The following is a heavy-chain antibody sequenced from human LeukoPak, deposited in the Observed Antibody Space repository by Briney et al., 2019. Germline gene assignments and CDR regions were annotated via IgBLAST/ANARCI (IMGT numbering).Heavy chain of an antibody. CDR3: AKDRGNIGWFDY. CDR1: GFTFSNYG. CDR2: ISYDGSNK. V-gene: IGHV3-30*18. Sequence: GRSLRLSCAASGFTFSNYGMNWVRQAPGKGLEWVAFISYDGSNKYYPDSVKGRFTISRDNSKNTLYLQMNSLRAEDTAVYYCAKDRGNIGWFDYWGQGTLVTVSS. D-gene: IGHD6-19*01. J-gene: IGHJ4*02.